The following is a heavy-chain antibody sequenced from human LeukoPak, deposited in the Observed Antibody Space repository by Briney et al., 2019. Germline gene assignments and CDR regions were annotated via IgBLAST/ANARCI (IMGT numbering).Heavy chain of an antibody. J-gene: IGHJ3*02. CDR1: GYSISSGYY. CDR3: ARQSPADAFDI. V-gene: IGHV4-38-2*02. CDR2: IYHSGST. Sequence: PSETLSLTCTVSGYSISSGYYWGWIRQSPGKGLEWIGSIYHSGSTYYNPSLKSRVTISVDTSKNQFSLKLSSVTAADTAVYYCARQSPADAFDIWGQGTMVTVSS.